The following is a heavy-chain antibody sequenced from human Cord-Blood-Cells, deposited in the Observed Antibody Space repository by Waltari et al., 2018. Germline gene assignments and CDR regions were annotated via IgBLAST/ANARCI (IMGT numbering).Heavy chain of an antibody. CDR2: IYYSGST. D-gene: IGHD6-6*01. CDR1: GGSISSYY. Sequence: QVQLQESGPGLVKPSETLSLTCTVSGGSISSYYWSWIRQPPGKGLEWIGYIYYSGSTNYNPSLKSRVTISVDTSKNQFSLKLSSVTAADTAVYYCAREGKGYSSSVEDYWGQGTLVTVSS. CDR3: AREGKGYSSSVEDY. J-gene: IGHJ4*02. V-gene: IGHV4-59*12.